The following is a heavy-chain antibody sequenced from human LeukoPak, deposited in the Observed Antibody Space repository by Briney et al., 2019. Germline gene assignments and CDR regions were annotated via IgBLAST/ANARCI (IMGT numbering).Heavy chain of an antibody. CDR2: ISSSGSTI. CDR3: ARDELSYSSSWYWFDP. V-gene: IGHV3-48*03. J-gene: IGHJ5*02. Sequence: PGGSLRLSCAASGFTFSSYEMNWVRQAPGKGLEWVSYISSSGSTIYYADSVKGRFTISRDNAKNSLYLQMNSLRAEDTAVYYCARDELSYSSSWYWFDPWGQGALVTVSS. CDR1: GFTFSSYE. D-gene: IGHD6-13*01.